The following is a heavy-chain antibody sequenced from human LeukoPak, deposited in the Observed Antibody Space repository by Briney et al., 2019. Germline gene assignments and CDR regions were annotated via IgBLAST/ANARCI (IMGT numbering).Heavy chain of an antibody. V-gene: IGHV3-30*18. CDR1: GFSFSSYG. J-gene: IGHJ4*02. D-gene: IGHD3-10*01. CDR3: AKGFLMVRGVSSHFDY. Sequence: GGSLRLSCAASGFSFSSYGMHWVRQAPGKGLEWVAVISYDGSNKYYTDSVKGRFSISRDNSKNTLYLQMNSLRAEDMAVYYCAKGFLMVRGVSSHFDYWGQGTLVTVSS. CDR2: ISYDGSNK.